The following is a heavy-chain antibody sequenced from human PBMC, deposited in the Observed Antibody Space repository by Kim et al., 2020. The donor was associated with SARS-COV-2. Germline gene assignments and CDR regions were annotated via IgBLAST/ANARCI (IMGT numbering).Heavy chain of an antibody. D-gene: IGHD6-13*01. Sequence: YYNPSLKSRVTISVDTSKNQFSLKLSSVTAADTAVYYCARLRIAAAFFDYWGQGTLVTVSS. V-gene: IGHV4-39*01. J-gene: IGHJ4*02. CDR3: ARLRIAAAFFDY.